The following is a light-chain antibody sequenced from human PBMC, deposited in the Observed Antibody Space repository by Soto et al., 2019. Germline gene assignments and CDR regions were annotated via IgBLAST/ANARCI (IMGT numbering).Light chain of an antibody. V-gene: IGKV4-1*01. CDR1: QSVLHSSNNENY. Sequence: DIVMTQSPDSLAVSLGERATINCKSSQSVLHSSNNENYLAWYQQKPGQPPKLLIYWASTRESGVPDRFSGSGSGTDFTLTISSLQAEDVAVYYCQQYYSTPWTFGQGTKVDI. J-gene: IGKJ1*01. CDR3: QQYYSTPWT. CDR2: WAS.